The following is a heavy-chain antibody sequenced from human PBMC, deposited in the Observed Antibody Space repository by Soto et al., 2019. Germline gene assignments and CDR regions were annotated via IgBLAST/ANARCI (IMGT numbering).Heavy chain of an antibody. CDR1: GFTFSNYG. Sequence: EVQLVESGGGLVTPGGSLRLSCAASGFTFSNYGMIWVRQAPGKGLEWVSFISSSSTYIFYADSVKGRFTISRDNAENSLSLQMNSLRAEDTALYYCARDASVTGSSRAFDIWGQGTMVTVSS. D-gene: IGHD1-20*01. CDR3: ARDASVTGSSRAFDI. V-gene: IGHV3-21*01. J-gene: IGHJ3*02. CDR2: ISSSSTYI.